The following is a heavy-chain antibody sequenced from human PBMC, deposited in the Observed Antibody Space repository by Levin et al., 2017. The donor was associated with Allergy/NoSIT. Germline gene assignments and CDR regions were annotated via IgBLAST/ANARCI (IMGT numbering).Heavy chain of an antibody. V-gene: IGHV4-59*01. Sequence: SETLSLTCTVSGGSISSYYWSWIRQPPGKGLEWIGYIYYSGSTNYNPSLKSRVTISVDTSKNQFSLKLSSVTAADTAVYYCARVSYYDFWSGYYRGGDRERNWFDPWGQGTLVTVSS. CDR3: ARVSYYDFWSGYYRGGDRERNWFDP. CDR2: IYYSGST. J-gene: IGHJ5*02. CDR1: GGSISSYY. D-gene: IGHD3-3*01.